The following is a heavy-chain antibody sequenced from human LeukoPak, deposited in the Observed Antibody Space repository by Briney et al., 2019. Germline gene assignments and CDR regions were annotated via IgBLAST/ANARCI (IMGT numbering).Heavy chain of an antibody. D-gene: IGHD3-22*01. CDR1: GGSISSSSYY. CDR2: IYHTGST. V-gene: IGHV4-39*01. CDR3: ARHWGSTMTHLDY. J-gene: IGHJ4*02. Sequence: SETLSLTCTVSGGSISSSSYYWVWIRQPPGKGLEWTGTIYHTGSTYYNPSLKSRVAISVDTSKSHLSLKLTSVTAADTAVYFCARHWGSTMTHLDYWGQGTLVTVSS.